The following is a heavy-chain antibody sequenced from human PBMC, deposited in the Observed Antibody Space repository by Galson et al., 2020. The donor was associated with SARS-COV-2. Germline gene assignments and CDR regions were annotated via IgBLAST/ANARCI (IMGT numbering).Heavy chain of an antibody. V-gene: IGHV4-30-4*01. D-gene: IGHD3-3*01. J-gene: IGHJ3*02. CDR1: GGSISSGDYY. Sequence: ETSETLSLTCTVSGGSISSGDYYWSWIRQPPGKGLEWIGYIYYSGSTYYNPSLKSRVTISVDTSKNQFSLKLSSVTAADTAMYYCARVSGRITIFGVVIIDAFDIWGQGTMVTVSS. CDR3: ARVSGRITIFGVVIIDAFDI. CDR2: IYYSGST.